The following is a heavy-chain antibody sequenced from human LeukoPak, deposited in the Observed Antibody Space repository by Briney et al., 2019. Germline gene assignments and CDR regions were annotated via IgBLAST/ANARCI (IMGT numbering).Heavy chain of an antibody. V-gene: IGHV3-21*01. CDR3: ARTDLTGYWTIFDY. D-gene: IGHD3-9*01. Sequence: GGSLRLSCAASGFTFSSYWMSWVRQAPGKGLEWVSSISNGSNYIDYADSVKGRFTISRDNAKNSLYLQMNSLRAEDTAVYYCARTDLTGYWTIFDYWGQGTLVTVSS. CDR2: ISNGSNYI. J-gene: IGHJ4*02. CDR1: GFTFSSYW.